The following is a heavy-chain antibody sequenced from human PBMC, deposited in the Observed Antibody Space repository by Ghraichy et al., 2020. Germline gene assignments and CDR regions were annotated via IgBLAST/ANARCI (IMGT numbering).Heavy chain of an antibody. J-gene: IGHJ6*02. Sequence: GGSLRLSCAASGFTFGSNWMSWVRQAQGKGLEWVANIKQDGREKYYVDSVKGRFTISRDNAKNSLYLQMNSLRAEDTAVYYCARDVLSGSRWYDSDYYGMDVWGQGTTVTVSS. CDR3: ARDVLSGSRWYDSDYYGMDV. CDR2: IKQDGREK. D-gene: IGHD6-13*01. CDR1: GFTFGSNW. V-gene: IGHV3-7*03.